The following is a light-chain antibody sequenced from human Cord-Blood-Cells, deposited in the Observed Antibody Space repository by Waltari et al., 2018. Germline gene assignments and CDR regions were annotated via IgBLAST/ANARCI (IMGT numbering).Light chain of an antibody. CDR1: QGSSSY. CDR2: AAS. Sequence: IQLTQSPSSLSACVGDRVTITCRASQGSSSYLAWYQQKPVKAPKLLIYAASTLQSVVPSRFSGSGSGTDCTLTISSLQPEDFATYYCQQLNSYPFTFGPGTKVDIK. J-gene: IGKJ3*01. V-gene: IGKV1-9*01. CDR3: QQLNSYPFT.